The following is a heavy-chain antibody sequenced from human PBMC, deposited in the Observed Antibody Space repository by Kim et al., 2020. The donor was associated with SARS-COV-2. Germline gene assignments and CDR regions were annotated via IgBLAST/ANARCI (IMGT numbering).Heavy chain of an antibody. D-gene: IGHD3-10*01. CDR2: IYSGGST. J-gene: IGHJ4*02. CDR3: ARDLFPYGSGNY. CDR1: GFTVSSNY. V-gene: IGHV3-66*01. Sequence: GGSLRLSCAASGFTVSSNYMSWVRQAPGKGLEWVSVIYSGGSTYYADSVKGRFTISRDNSKNTLYLQMNSLRAEDTAVYYCARDLFPYGSGNYWGQGTLVTVSS.